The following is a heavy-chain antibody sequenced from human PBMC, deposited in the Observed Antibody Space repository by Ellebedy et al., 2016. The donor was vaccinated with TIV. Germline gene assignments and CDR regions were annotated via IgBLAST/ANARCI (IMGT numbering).Heavy chain of an antibody. CDR2: INPTRGAR. CDR1: GYTFSDYH. V-gene: IGHV1-2*02. D-gene: IGHD1-1*01. CDR3: ARDPGLTYKTNRYQSYFDY. J-gene: IGHJ4*02. Sequence: AASVKVSCKASGYTFSDYHIYWLRQARGQGLEWVGWINPTRGARAFAQRFQGSVTATRDTSISTVYLELDRLNSDDTAVYYCARDPGLTYKTNRYQSYFDYWGQGTLVTVSS.